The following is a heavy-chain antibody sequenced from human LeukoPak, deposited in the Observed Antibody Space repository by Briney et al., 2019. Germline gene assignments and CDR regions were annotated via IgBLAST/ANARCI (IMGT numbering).Heavy chain of an antibody. J-gene: IGHJ4*02. CDR2: ISSSGSTI. D-gene: IGHD3-22*01. CDR1: GFTFSDYY. CDR3: ARTKDSSGYYFMVFDY. Sequence: GGSLRLSCAASGFTFSDYYMSWIRQAPGKGLEWVSYISSSGSTIYYADSVKGRFTISRDNAKNSLYLQMNSLRAEDTAVYYCARTKDSSGYYFMVFDYWGQGTLVTVSS. V-gene: IGHV3-11*01.